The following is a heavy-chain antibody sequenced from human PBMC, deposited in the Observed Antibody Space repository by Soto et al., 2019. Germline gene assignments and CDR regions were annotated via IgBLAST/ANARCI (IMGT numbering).Heavy chain of an antibody. V-gene: IGHV3-11*01. J-gene: IGHJ4*02. CDR3: ARGVLSWRWLIDI. CDR2: ISSSGSTI. CDR1: GFTFSDYY. Sequence: ESGGGLVKPGGSLRLSCAASGFTFSDYYMSWIRQAPGKGLEWVSYISSSGSTIYYADSVKGRFTISRDNAKDSLHLQMNSLRSEDTAVYYCARGVLSWRWLIDICGQRHLVTVSS. D-gene: IGHD3-16*02.